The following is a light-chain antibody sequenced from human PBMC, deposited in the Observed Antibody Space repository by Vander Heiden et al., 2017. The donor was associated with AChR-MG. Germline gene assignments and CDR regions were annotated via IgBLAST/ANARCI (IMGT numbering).Light chain of an antibody. Sequence: DIVMTQSPLPLPVTPGEPASISCRSSRSLLESNGDNFLDWYLQKPGQSPHLLIYLGSNRASGVPDRFSGSGSGTDFTLKISRVEAEDVGVYYCMQALQTPYTFGQGTKLEIK. CDR2: LGS. V-gene: IGKV2-28*01. CDR3: MQALQTPYT. CDR1: RSLLESNGDNF. J-gene: IGKJ2*01.